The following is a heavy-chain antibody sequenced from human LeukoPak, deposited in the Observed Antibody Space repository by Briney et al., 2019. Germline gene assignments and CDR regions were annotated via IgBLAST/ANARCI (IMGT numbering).Heavy chain of an antibody. CDR2: INHSGST. CDR3: ARAPPTNLTTTRFDY. CDR1: GGSFSGYY. Sequence: SETLSLTCAVYGGSFSGYYWSWIRQPPGKGLEWIGEINHSGSTNYNPSLKSRVTISVDTSKNQFSLKLSSVTAADTAVYYCARAPPTNLTTTRFDYGGRGTLVPVSS. V-gene: IGHV4-34*01. J-gene: IGHJ4*02. D-gene: IGHD4-4*01.